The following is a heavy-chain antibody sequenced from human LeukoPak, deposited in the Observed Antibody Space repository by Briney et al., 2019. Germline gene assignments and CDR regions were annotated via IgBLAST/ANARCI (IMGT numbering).Heavy chain of an antibody. CDR1: SGSISTSNYY. J-gene: IGHJ3*02. CDR2: IFYSGST. Sequence: PSETLSLTCTVPSGSISTSNYYWGWARHPPGKALGWLGNIFYSGSTYYSPSRKSRVTISLDTSRNQFSLKLNSVTAADTAVYYCAKSNVYGLIDICGEGTMITVSS. D-gene: IGHD3-10*01. CDR3: AKSNVYGLIDI. V-gene: IGHV4-39*07.